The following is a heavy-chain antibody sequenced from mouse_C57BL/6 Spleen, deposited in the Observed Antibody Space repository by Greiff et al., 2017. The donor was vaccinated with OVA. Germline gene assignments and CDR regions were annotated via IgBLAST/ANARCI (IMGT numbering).Heavy chain of an antibody. CDR1: GYAFSSSW. J-gene: IGHJ4*01. D-gene: IGHD2-1*01. CDR2: IYPGDGDT. Sequence: VQLVESGPELVKPGASVKISCKASGYAFSSSWMNWVKQRPGKGLEWIGRIYPGDGDTNYNGKFKGKATLTADKSSSTAYMQLSSLTSEDSAVYFCARSDGNYDYAMDYWGQGTSVTVSS. CDR3: ARSDGNYDYAMDY. V-gene: IGHV1-82*01.